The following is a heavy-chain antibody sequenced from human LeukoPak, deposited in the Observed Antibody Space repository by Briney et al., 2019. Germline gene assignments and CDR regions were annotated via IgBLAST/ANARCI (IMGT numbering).Heavy chain of an antibody. J-gene: IGHJ6*04. Sequence: GGSLRLSCAASGFTFSSYDMNWVRQAPGKGLEWVSYIGGSRSGIYYADSVKGQFTISRDNARNSLYLQMNSLRAEDTAVYYCARSSFSNGMDVWSRGTTVTVSS. D-gene: IGHD3-10*01. CDR2: IGGSRSGI. V-gene: IGHV3-48*03. CDR3: ARSSFSNGMDV. CDR1: GFTFSSYD.